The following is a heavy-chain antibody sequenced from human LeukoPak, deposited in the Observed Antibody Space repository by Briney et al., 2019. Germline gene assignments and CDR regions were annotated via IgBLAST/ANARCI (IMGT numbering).Heavy chain of an antibody. D-gene: IGHD6-19*01. Sequence: GGSLRLSCAASGFTFRDYYMSWIRQAPGKGLELVSYISSSGSTIYYTDSVKGRFTISRDNAKNSLYLQMNSLTAEDTAVYHCARDYGSGWYVDYWGQGTLVTVSS. V-gene: IGHV3-11*04. CDR3: ARDYGSGWYVDY. CDR2: ISSSGSTI. J-gene: IGHJ4*02. CDR1: GFTFRDYY.